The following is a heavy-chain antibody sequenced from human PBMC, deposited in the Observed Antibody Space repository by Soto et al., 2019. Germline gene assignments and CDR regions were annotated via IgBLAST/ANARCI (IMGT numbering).Heavy chain of an antibody. D-gene: IGHD3-22*01. CDR2: IIPIFGTT. CDR1: GGTFGSDA. J-gene: IGHJ5*02. CDR3: ARDRTDSGYYANWLDP. Sequence: QVHLMQSGAEVKKPGSSVKVSCKASGGTFGSDAITWVRQAPGQGLEWVGRIIPIFGTTNYAQNLQGRVTISADKCTLTSCMERHSLTSDDTALYSCARDRTDSGYYANWLDPWGQGTQVTVSS. V-gene: IGHV1-69*06.